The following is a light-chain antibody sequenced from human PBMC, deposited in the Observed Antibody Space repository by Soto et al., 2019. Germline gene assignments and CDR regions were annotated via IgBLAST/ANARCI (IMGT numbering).Light chain of an antibody. V-gene: IGKV3-20*01. J-gene: IGKJ1*01. CDR1: QSVSSSY. CDR2: GAS. Sequence: IVLTQSPSTLSLSPGDRATISCRASQSVSSSYFAWHQQKPGQPTRLLIHGASNRATGIPDRFSGSGSGTDFTLTISRLDPEDFAMYYCQQYGSTQWAFGQGTKVEIK. CDR3: QQYGSTQWA.